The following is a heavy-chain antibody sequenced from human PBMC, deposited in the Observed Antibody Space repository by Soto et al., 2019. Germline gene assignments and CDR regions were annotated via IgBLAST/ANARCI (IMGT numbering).Heavy chain of an antibody. CDR3: TTDPSLYSSGWLNKHRYNWFDP. J-gene: IGHJ5*02. CDR1: GFTFSNAW. V-gene: IGHV3-15*01. CDR2: IKSKTDGETT. Sequence: GGSLRLSCAASGFTFSNAWMSWVRQAPGKGLEWVGRIKSKTDGETTDYAAPVKGRFTISRDDSKNTLYLQMNSLKTEDTAVYYCTTDPSLYSSGWLNKHRYNWFDPWGQGTLVTVSS. D-gene: IGHD6-19*01.